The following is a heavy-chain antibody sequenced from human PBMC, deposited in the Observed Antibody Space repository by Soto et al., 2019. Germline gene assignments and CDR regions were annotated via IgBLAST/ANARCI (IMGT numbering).Heavy chain of an antibody. CDR2: ISGSGGST. V-gene: IGHV3-23*01. Sequence: GGSLRLSCAASGFTFSSYAMSWVRQAPGKGLEWVSAISGSGGSTYYADSVKGRFTISRDNSKNTLYLQMNSLRAEDTAVYYCAKSRVFPHDYGDSIMFDYWGQGTLVTVSS. CDR1: GFTFSSYA. J-gene: IGHJ4*01. CDR3: AKSRVFPHDYGDSIMFDY. D-gene: IGHD4-17*01.